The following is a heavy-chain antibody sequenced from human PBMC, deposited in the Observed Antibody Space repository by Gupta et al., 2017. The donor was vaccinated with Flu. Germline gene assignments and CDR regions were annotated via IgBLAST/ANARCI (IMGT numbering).Heavy chain of an antibody. V-gene: IGHV3-74*01. Sequence: DVQLVESGGGLVQPGGSLRLSCATSGFTFSTYWMHWVRQVPGNGPVWVSRISSDGSSINYADSAKGRFTISRDNAKKTLYLQMNDLRAEDTAVYYCARDQTVTGPSTYDYWGQGILVTVSS. J-gene: IGHJ4*02. CDR2: ISSDGSSI. D-gene: IGHD6-19*01. CDR3: ARDQTVTGPSTYDY. CDR1: GFTFSTYW.